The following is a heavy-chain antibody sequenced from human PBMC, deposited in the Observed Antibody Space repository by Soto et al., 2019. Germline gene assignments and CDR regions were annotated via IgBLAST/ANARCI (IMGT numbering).Heavy chain of an antibody. Sequence: PGGSLRLSCAASGFTFSSYAMHWVRQAPGKGLEWVAVISYDGSNKYYADSVKGRFTISRDNSKNTLYLQMNSLRAEDTAVYYCARSYYYYCGMDVWGQGATVTVSS. V-gene: IGHV3-30-3*01. CDR1: GFTFSSYA. CDR3: ARSYYYYCGMDV. CDR2: ISYDGSNK. J-gene: IGHJ6*02.